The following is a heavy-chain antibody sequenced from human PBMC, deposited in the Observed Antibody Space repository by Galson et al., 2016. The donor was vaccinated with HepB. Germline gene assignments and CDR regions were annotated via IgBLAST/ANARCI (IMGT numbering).Heavy chain of an antibody. CDR1: GFAFRTYS. CDR3: AKVIQPRSIDMTFDY. V-gene: IGHV3-23*01. Sequence: SLRLSCAASGFAFRTYSMNWVRQTPGKGLEWVASITGTVYYTYYADSVQGRFTISRDNSKNMLYLQMNSLRAEDTAVYYCAKVIQPRSIDMTFDYWGQGTLVTVSS. J-gene: IGHJ4*02. D-gene: IGHD1-14*01. CDR2: ITGTVYYT.